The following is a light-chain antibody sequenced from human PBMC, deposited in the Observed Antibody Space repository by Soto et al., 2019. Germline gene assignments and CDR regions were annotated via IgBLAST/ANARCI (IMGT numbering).Light chain of an antibody. Sequence: DIQMTQSPSSLSASVGDRVTITCRASQNIIFYSNWYQQKPGEAPKLLIYAASNLQSGVPSRFSGSGSGTDFTLTISSLQPEDFATYFCQQSYATPVYSFGQGPRRIS. CDR2: AAS. J-gene: IGKJ2*01. V-gene: IGKV1-39*01. CDR3: QQSYATPVYS. CDR1: QNIIFY.